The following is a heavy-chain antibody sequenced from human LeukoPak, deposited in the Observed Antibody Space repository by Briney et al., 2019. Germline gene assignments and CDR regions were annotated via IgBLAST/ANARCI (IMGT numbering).Heavy chain of an antibody. V-gene: IGHV3-7*03. CDR3: ARRAGAYSHPYDY. J-gene: IGHJ4*02. Sequence: GGSLRLSCGASGFTFSNYWMSWVRQAPGKGLEWVANIKEDESEKYYVDSVKGRFTISRDNSKNTLYLQMNSLRAEDTAVYYCARRAGAYSHPYDYWGQGTLVTVSS. D-gene: IGHD4/OR15-4a*01. CDR1: GFTFSNYW. CDR2: IKEDESEK.